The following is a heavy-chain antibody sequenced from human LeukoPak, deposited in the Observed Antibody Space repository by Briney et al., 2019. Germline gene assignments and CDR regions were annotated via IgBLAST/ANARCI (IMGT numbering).Heavy chain of an antibody. V-gene: IGHV3-30*18. CDR2: ISYDGSNK. CDR3: AKGGTRNFDY. Sequence: GGSLRLSCAASGFTFSSYGMHWVRQAPGEGLEWVAVISYDGSNKYYADSVKGRFTISRDNSKNTLYLQMNSLRAEDTAVYYCAKGGTRNFDYWGQGTLVTVSS. D-gene: IGHD1-1*01. CDR1: GFTFSSYG. J-gene: IGHJ4*02.